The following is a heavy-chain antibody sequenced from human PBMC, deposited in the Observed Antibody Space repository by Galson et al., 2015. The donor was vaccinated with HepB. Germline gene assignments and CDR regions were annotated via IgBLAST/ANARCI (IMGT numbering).Heavy chain of an antibody. J-gene: IGHJ6*03. V-gene: IGHV1-18*01. Sequence: QSGAEVKKPGDSLKISCKASGYTFTSYGISWVRQAPGQGLEWMGWISAYNGNTNYAQKLQGRVTMTTDTSTSTAYVELRSLRSDDTAVYYCARDGVVPAATVYYMDVWGKGTTVTVSS. CDR3: ARDGVVPAATVYYMDV. D-gene: IGHD2-2*01. CDR2: ISAYNGNT. CDR1: GYTFTSYG.